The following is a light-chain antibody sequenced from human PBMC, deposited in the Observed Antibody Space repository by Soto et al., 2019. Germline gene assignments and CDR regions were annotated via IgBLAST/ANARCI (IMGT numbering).Light chain of an antibody. CDR2: RNT. CDR1: SSNIGRNY. V-gene: IGLV1-47*01. CDR3: AGWDGSLSGWV. Sequence: QSVLTQPPSASGTPEQRVTISCSGSSSNIGRNYVYWYQQLPGTAPKLLISRNTQRPSGVPDRFSGSKSGTSASLAISGLRSDDEADYYCAGWDGSLSGWVFGGGTKVTVL. J-gene: IGLJ3*02.